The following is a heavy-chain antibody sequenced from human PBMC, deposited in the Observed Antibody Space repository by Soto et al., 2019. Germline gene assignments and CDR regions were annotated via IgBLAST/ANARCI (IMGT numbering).Heavy chain of an antibody. V-gene: IGHV1-18*01. CDR3: ARDNPPMGV. Sequence: QVQLVQSGAEVKKPGASVKVSCKASGYTFTTYYISWVRQAPGQGLEWMGWISAYNGNTKYAQKLQGRVTMTTDTSTSPAYMERRSLRSDDTAVYYCARDNPPMGVWGQGTTVTVSS. J-gene: IGHJ6*01. CDR2: ISAYNGNT. CDR1: GYTFTTYY.